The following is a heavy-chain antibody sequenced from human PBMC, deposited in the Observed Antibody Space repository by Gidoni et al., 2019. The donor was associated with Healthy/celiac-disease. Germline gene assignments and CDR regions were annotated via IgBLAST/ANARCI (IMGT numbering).Heavy chain of an antibody. CDR2: ISWNSGGI. J-gene: IGHJ5*02. Sequence: EVQLVESGGGLVQPGKSLRLSCAASGFTFDDYGMHWVRQAPGKGLEWVSGISWNSGGIGYADSVKGRFTISRDNAKNSLYLQMNSLRPEDTAFYYCAKGGVVGVTLSFDWFDPWGQGTLVTVSS. CDR3: AKGGVVGVTLSFDWFDP. D-gene: IGHD1-26*01. CDR1: GFTFDDYG. V-gene: IGHV3-9*01.